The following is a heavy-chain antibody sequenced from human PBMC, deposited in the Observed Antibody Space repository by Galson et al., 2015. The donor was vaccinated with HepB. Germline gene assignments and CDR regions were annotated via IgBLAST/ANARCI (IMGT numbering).Heavy chain of an antibody. CDR1: GFTFSDYY. CDR2: ISSSGSTI. J-gene: IGHJ3*02. D-gene: IGHD3-3*01. V-gene: IGHV3-11*01. Sequence: SLRLSCAASGFTFSDYYMSWVRQAPGKGLEWVSSISSSGSTIYYADPVKGRFTISRDNAKNSLYLQMNSLRAEDTAVYYCERDQRLRFLEGLPRAAFDIWGQGTMVTVSS. CDR3: ERDQRLRFLEGLPRAAFDI.